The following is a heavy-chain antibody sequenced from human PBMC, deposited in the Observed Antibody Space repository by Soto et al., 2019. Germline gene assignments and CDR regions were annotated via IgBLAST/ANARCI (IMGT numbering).Heavy chain of an antibody. D-gene: IGHD2-15*01. J-gene: IGHJ4*02. Sequence: QVQLQESGPGLVKPSDTLSLTCAVSGYSISSSNWWGWIRQPPGKGLEWIGYNYYGGTTYYNPSLKSRVTLSVETSKNEVSPKLTSVTAVDTAVYYGARRDSQGPIDYVGQGTLVTVSS. CDR3: ARRDSQGPIDY. CDR1: GYSISSSNW. V-gene: IGHV4-28*01. CDR2: NYYGGTT.